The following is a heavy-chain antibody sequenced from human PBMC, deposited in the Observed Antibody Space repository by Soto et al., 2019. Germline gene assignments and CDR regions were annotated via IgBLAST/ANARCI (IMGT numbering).Heavy chain of an antibody. CDR2: IGSSGSTI. V-gene: IGHV3-48*03. CDR1: GFTFSSFE. CDR3: ARATYSSSYYFDS. D-gene: IGHD6-6*01. Sequence: EVQLVESGGGLVQPGGSVRLSCAASGFTFSSFEMNWVRQAPGKGLEWVSKIGSSGSTIWYADSVKGRFTISRDNAKNSLYLQMNSLRGEDTAVYYCARATYSSSYYFDSWGQGTLVTVSS. J-gene: IGHJ4*02.